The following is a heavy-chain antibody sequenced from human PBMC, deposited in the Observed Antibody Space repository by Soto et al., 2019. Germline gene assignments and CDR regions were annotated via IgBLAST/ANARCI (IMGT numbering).Heavy chain of an antibody. J-gene: IGHJ6*02. D-gene: IGHD3-10*01. CDR2: ISGTGDTK. CDR1: RLFFSDYY. Sequence: PGGSLRLSCAASRLFFSDYYFSWIRQAPGKGLECVAYISGTGDTKYYADSVKGRFTISRDNTKNSLYLQVNSLRAEDAAVYYCAIGGGQIYYKGLDVWGQGTTVTV. V-gene: IGHV3-11*01. CDR3: AIGGGQIYYKGLDV.